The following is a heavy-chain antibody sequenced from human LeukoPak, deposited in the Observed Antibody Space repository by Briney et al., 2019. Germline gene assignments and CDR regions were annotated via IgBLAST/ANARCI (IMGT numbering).Heavy chain of an antibody. D-gene: IGHD6-6*01. CDR2: ISSSCSYI. CDR1: GFTFSSYS. CDR3: ARDAVTYSSSSSYYYYYYMDV. V-gene: IGHV3-21*01. Sequence: GSLRLSCAASGFTFSSYSMNFVRPAPGEGLEWVSFISSSCSYIYYADSGKGRFTISRDNDKSSLYLQVNRLRDEDTAVYYCARDAVTYSSSSSYYYYYYMDVWGKGTTVTVSS. J-gene: IGHJ6*03.